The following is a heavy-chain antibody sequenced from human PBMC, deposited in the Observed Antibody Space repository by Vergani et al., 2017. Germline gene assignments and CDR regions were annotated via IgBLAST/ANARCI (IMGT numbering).Heavy chain of an antibody. CDR1: GFTFSSYN. CDR2: ISSSSSYI. V-gene: IGHV3-21*01. Sequence: EVQLVESGGGLVKPGGSLRLSCAASGFTFSSYNMNWVRQAPGKGLEWVSSISSSSSYIYYADSVKGRFTISRDNAKKSLYLQMNSLRAEDTAVYYCARGLWQLHSRWFDPWGQGTLVTVSS. J-gene: IGHJ5*02. CDR3: ARGLWQLHSRWFDP. D-gene: IGHD6-13*01.